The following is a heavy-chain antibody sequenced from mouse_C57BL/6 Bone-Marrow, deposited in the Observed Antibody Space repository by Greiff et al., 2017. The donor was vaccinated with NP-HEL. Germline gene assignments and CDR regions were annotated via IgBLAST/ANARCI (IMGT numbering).Heavy chain of an antibody. CDR3: ARRGNYFDY. CDR1: GFTFTDYY. Sequence: EVQVVESGGGLVQPGGSLSLSCAASGFTFTDYYMSWVRQPPGKALEWLGFIRNKANGYTTEYSASVKGRFTISRDNSQSILYLQRNALRAEDRATYYCARRGNYFDYWGQGTTLTVSS. CDR2: IRNKANGYTT. V-gene: IGHV7-3*01. J-gene: IGHJ2*01.